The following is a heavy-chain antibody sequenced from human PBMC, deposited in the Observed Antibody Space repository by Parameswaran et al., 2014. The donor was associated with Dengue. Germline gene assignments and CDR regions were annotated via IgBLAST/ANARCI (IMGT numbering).Heavy chain of an antibody. D-gene: IGHD1/OR15-1a*01. V-gene: IGHV4-39*01. J-gene: IGHJ4*02. Sequence: WIRQPPGKGLEWIGSIYYSGSTYYNPSLKSRVTISVDTSKNQFSLKLSSVTAADTAVYYCAGDEQVRWGQGTPGHRLL. CDR3: AGDEQVR. CDR2: IYYSGST.